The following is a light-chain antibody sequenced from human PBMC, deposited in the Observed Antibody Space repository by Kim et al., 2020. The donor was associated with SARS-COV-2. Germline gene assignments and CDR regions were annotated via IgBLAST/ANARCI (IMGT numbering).Light chain of an antibody. CDR2: DIN. J-gene: IGLJ2*01. Sequence: GQSITISCTGTSSDIGNYNYVSWYQQHPGKAPKLMIYDINKRPSGVSYRFSGSKSGNTASLTISRLQAEDEADYYCSSYAASNTYLFGGGTQLTVL. CDR3: SSYAASNTYL. CDR1: SSDIGNYNY. V-gene: IGLV2-11*03.